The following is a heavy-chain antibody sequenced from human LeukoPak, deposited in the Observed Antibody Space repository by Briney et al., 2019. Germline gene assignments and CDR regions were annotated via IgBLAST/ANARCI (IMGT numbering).Heavy chain of an antibody. CDR2: IYYSGST. D-gene: IGHD4-17*01. J-gene: IGHJ4*02. CDR3: ARVSVTTLLFDN. CDR1: GGSISSSSYY. V-gene: IGHV4-39*07. Sequence: SETLSLTCTVSGGSISSSSYYWGWIRQPPGKGLEWIGSIYYSGSTYYNPSLKSRVTISVDTSKNQFSLKLSSVTAADTAVYYCARVSVTTLLFDNWGQGTLVTVSS.